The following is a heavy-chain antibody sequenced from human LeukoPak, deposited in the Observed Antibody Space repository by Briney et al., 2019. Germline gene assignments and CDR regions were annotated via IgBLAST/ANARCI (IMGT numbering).Heavy chain of an antibody. CDR3: AREHNWNYVAYFQH. Sequence: SETLSLTCTVSGGSISSYYWSWIRQPPGKGLEWIGYIYYSGSTNYNPSLTSRVTISVDTSKNQFSLKLSSVTAADTAVYYCAREHNWNYVAYFQHWGQGTLVTVSS. CDR2: IYYSGST. D-gene: IGHD1-7*01. V-gene: IGHV4-59*01. J-gene: IGHJ1*01. CDR1: GGSISSYY.